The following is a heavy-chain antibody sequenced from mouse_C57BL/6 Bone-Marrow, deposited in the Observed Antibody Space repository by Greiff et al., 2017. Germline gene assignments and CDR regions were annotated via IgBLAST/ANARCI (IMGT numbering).Heavy chain of an antibody. D-gene: IGHD2-4*01. CDR3: AREDYPWYFDV. Sequence: EVQVVESGGGLVQPGGSLKLSCAASGFTFSDYYMYWVRQTPEKRLEWVAYISNGGGSTYYPDTVKGRFTISRDNAKNTLYLQMSRLKSEDTAMYYCAREDYPWYFDVWGTGTTVTVSS. CDR2: ISNGGGST. V-gene: IGHV5-12*01. CDR1: GFTFSDYY. J-gene: IGHJ1*03.